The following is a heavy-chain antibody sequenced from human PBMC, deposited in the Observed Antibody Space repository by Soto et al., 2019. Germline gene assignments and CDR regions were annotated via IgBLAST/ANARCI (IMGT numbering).Heavy chain of an antibody. CDR3: ARTYCSSARCYSAY. J-gene: IGHJ4*02. CDR2: ISPYNGNT. D-gene: IGHD2-2*01. V-gene: IGHV1-18*04. Sequence: QVQLVQSGAEVKKPGASVKVSCKTSGYTFTSHGISWVRQAPGQGLEWMGWISPYNGNTNYAQKLQGRVTMTTDTPTSTAYMELRSLRSDDTAVYYCARTYCSSARCYSAYWGQGTLVTVSS. CDR1: GYTFTSHG.